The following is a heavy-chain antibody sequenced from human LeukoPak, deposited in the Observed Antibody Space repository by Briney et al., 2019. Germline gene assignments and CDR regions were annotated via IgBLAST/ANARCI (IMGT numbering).Heavy chain of an antibody. D-gene: IGHD3-3*01. CDR1: GYTFTSYY. V-gene: IGHV1-46*01. CDR2: INPSGGST. CDR3: AGAVVIIPDYYYMDV. J-gene: IGHJ6*03. Sequence: ASVKVSCKASGYTFTSYYMHWVRQAPGQGLEWMGIINPSGGSTSYAQKFQGRVTMTRDTSTSTVYMELSSLRSEDTAVYYCAGAVVIIPDYYYMDVWGKGTTVTVSS.